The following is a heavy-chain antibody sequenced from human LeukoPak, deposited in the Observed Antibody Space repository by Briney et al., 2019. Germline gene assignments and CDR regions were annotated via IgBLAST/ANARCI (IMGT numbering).Heavy chain of an antibody. Sequence: SCKASGYTFTGYYMHWVRQAPGKGPEWVASIYPDGSNKEYADSVKGRFIISRDNSKNILFLQMNSLRAEDTALYYCAKDWSGDYNWSDPWGQGTLVTVSS. CDR1: GYTFTGYY. J-gene: IGHJ5*02. CDR2: IYPDGSNK. D-gene: IGHD3-3*01. CDR3: AKDWSGDYNWSDP. V-gene: IGHV3-30*04.